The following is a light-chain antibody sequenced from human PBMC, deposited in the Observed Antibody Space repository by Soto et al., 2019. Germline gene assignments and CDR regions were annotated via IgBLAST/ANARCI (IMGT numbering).Light chain of an antibody. CDR3: CSYGGSSTYVV. CDR2: EGS. J-gene: IGLJ2*01. Sequence: SALTQPASVSGTPGQSITISCTGTSSAVGSYNLVSWYQQYPGKAPKLIIYEGSKRPSGVSSRFSGSKSGNTASLTISGLQAEDEADYYCCSYGGSSTYVVFGGGTKLTVL. V-gene: IGLV2-23*01. CDR1: SSAVGSYNL.